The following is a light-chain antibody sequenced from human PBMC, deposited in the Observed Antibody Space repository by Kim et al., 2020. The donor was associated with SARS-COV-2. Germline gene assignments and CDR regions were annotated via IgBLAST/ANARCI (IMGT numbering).Light chain of an antibody. J-gene: IGLJ2*01. Sequence: QAGLTQPPSVSKGLRQTATLTCTGNSNNVGNQGATWLQQHQGHPPKLLSYRNNNRPSGISERFFAYRSGNTASLTITGLQPEDEAVYYCSAWDSSLSAVVFGGGTQLTVL. V-gene: IGLV10-54*04. CDR3: SAWDSSLSAVV. CDR1: SNNVGNQG. CDR2: RNN.